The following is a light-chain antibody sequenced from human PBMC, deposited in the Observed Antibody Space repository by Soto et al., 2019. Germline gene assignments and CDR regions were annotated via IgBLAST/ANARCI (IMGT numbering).Light chain of an antibody. CDR3: QQYGSSPLVT. CDR1: QSVSSSY. V-gene: IGKV3-20*01. Sequence: EIVLTQSPGTLSLSPGERATLSCRASQSVSSSYLAWYQQKPGQAPRLLIYGASSRSTGIPDRFSGSGSGTDFNFTISRLEPKDCPVYDCQQYGSSPLVTFGQGTRLEIK. CDR2: GAS. J-gene: IGKJ5*01.